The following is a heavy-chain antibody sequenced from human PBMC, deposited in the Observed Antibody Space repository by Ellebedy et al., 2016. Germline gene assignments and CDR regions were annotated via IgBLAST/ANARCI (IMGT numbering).Heavy chain of an antibody. V-gene: IGHV3-21*01. J-gene: IGHJ4*02. CDR2: ISRTGSYI. CDR1: GFTFSNFA. D-gene: IGHD6-19*01. Sequence: GESLKISCVASGFTFSNFAMSWVRQAPGKGLEWVSSISRTGSYIYYADSVKGRFTISRANANNSLYLHMSGLRIEDTAVYYCAKCRHINGCLLDYWGQGTLVTVSS. CDR3: AKCRHINGCLLDY.